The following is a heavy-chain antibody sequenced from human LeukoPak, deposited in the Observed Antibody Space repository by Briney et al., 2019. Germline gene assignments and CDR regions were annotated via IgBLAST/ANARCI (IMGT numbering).Heavy chain of an antibody. CDR1: GGSISSYH. CDR2: IYYTGST. D-gene: IGHD2-2*01. V-gene: IGHV4-59*01. CDR3: AREGTSGDFDY. J-gene: IGHJ4*02. Sequence: SETLSLTCTVSGGSISSYHWSWIRQPPGKGLEWIGHIYYTGSTNYNPSLKSRVTISVDTSKNQFSLKLNSVTAADTAVYYCAREGTSGDFDYWGQGTLVTVSS.